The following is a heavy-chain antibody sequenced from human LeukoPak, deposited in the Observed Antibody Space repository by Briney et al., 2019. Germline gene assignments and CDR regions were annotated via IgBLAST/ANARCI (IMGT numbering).Heavy chain of an antibody. Sequence: PGGSLRLSCAASGFTFNSAWMTWVRQAPGKGLEWVGRVKSKTDGGTTDYAAPVNGRFTISRDDSNHTLYLKMNSLKAEDTAVYYCTSYYYGSGSFMLDWGQGTLVTVSS. CDR1: GFTFNSAW. V-gene: IGHV3-15*01. D-gene: IGHD3-10*01. CDR2: VKSKTDGGTT. CDR3: TSYYYGSGSFMLD. J-gene: IGHJ4*02.